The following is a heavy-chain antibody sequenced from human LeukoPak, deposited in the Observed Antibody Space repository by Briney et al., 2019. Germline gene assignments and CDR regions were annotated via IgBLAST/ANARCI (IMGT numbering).Heavy chain of an antibody. J-gene: IGHJ5*02. CDR3: ARRYSSSWYNWFDP. V-gene: IGHV4-4*02. CDR1: GGSISSSNW. D-gene: IGHD6-13*01. Sequence: SGTLSLTCTVSGGSISSSNWWSLVRQPPGKGLEWIGEIYHSGSTNYNPSLKSRVTISVDKSKNQFSLKLSSVTAADTAVYYCARRYSSSWYNWFDPWGQGTLVTVSS. CDR2: IYHSGST.